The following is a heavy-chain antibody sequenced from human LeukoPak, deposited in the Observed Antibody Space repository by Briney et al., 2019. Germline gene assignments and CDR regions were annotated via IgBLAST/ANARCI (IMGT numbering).Heavy chain of an antibody. V-gene: IGHV3-23*01. CDR1: GFPFRKFA. J-gene: IGHJ5*02. Sequence: GGPLRLSCAASGFPFRKFAMSWARHAPGKGLEWDSGFGHGGTRTYYAGSGKGRFTISRDDSNSTLFLQMDSLRVEDTATYYCAIDIELFMSCGQGTLVIVSS. CDR2: FGHGGTRT. CDR3: AIDIELFMS. D-gene: IGHD1-26*01.